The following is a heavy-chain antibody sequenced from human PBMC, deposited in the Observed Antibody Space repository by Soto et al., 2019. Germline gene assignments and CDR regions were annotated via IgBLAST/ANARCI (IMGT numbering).Heavy chain of an antibody. CDR2: IYPGDSDA. Sequence: GESLKISCNGSGYSFTTYWIAWVRQMPGKGLEWMGIIYPGDSDARYSPSFQGQVTFSADKSINTTYLHFNSLEASDTAMYFCTRGDTSMGFDYWGQGTLVTVSS. CDR1: GYSFTTYW. CDR3: TRGDTSMGFDY. D-gene: IGHD5-18*01. V-gene: IGHV5-51*01. J-gene: IGHJ4*02.